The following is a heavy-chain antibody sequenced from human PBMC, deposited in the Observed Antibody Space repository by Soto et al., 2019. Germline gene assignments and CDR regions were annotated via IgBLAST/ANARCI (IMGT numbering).Heavy chain of an antibody. D-gene: IGHD2-2*02. Sequence: ASVKVSCKASGYTFTGYYMHWVRQAPGQGLEWMGWINPNSGGTNYAQKFQGWVTMTRDTSISTAYMELSRLRSDDTAVYYCARDGYCSSTSCYRVGYNWFDPWGQGTLVTVSS. CDR1: GYTFTGYY. V-gene: IGHV1-2*04. J-gene: IGHJ5*02. CDR3: ARDGYCSSTSCYRVGYNWFDP. CDR2: INPNSGGT.